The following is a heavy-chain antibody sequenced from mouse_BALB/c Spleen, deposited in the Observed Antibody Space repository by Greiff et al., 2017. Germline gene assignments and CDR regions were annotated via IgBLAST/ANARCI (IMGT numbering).Heavy chain of an antibody. CDR3: ARASYYGSSIFAY. Sequence: EVKVVESGGGLVKPGGSLKLSCAASGFTFSSYAMSWVRQSPEKRLEWVAEISSGGSYTYYPDTVTGRFTISRDNAKNTLYLEMSSLRSEDTAMYYCARASYYGSSIFAYWGQGTLVTVSA. D-gene: IGHD1-1*01. CDR1: GFTFSSYA. CDR2: ISSGGSYT. J-gene: IGHJ3*01. V-gene: IGHV5-9-4*01.